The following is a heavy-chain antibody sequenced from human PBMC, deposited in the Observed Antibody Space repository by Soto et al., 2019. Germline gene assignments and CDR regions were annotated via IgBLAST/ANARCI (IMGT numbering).Heavy chain of an antibody. CDR2: TFYTGRT. J-gene: IGHJ5*02. V-gene: IGHV4-30-4*01. Sequence: QVHLQESGPGLVKPSQTLSLTCTVSGGFVNSVNNYWSWIRQPPGKGLEWLGYTFYTGRTYYNPSNRSRITVSIDTSKNRLSMKRTAVTAADTAVYYCARVPCSSFGVADPPVGWFDPWGQGTLVTVSS. D-gene: IGHD3-3*01. CDR3: ARVPCSSFGVADPPVGWFDP. CDR1: GGFVNSVNNY.